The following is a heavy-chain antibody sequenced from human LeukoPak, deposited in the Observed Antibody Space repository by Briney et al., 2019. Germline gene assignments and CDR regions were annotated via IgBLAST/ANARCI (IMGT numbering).Heavy chain of an antibody. Sequence: PGGSLRLSCAASGFTFSSYSMNWVRQAPGKGLEWVSSISSSSSYIYYADSVKGRFTTSRDNSKNTLYLQMNSLRAEDTAVYYCANLHYDILTGYIYYFDYWGQGTLVTVSS. V-gene: IGHV3-21*04. J-gene: IGHJ4*02. CDR3: ANLHYDILTGYIYYFDY. CDR2: ISSSSSYI. D-gene: IGHD3-9*01. CDR1: GFTFSSYS.